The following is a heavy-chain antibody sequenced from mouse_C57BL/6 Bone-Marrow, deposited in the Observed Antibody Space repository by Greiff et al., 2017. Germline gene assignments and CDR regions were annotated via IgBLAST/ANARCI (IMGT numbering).Heavy chain of an antibody. D-gene: IGHD2-3*01. V-gene: IGHV5-17*01. CDR3: ARNGYYEYAMDY. Sequence: EVQLMESGGGLVKPGGSLKLSFAASGSTFSDYGMHWFRQVPGRGLEWVAYISSGSSTIYYADTVKGRFTISRDNAKNTLFLQMTSLRSEDTAMYYCARNGYYEYAMDYWGQGTSVTVSS. CDR2: ISSGSSTI. J-gene: IGHJ4*01. CDR1: GSTFSDYG.